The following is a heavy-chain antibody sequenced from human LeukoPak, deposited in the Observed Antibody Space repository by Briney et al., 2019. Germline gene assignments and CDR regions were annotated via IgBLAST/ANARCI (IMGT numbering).Heavy chain of an antibody. V-gene: IGHV4-39*01. CDR2: IYYSGST. CDR1: GGFISSSSYY. CDR3: ARQGVQLWSDFDY. Sequence: SETLSLTCTVSGGFISSSSYYWGWIRQPPGKGLEWIGSIYYSGSTYYNPSLKSRVTISVDTSKNQFSLKLSSVTAADTAVYYCARQGVQLWSDFDYWGQGTLVTVSS. J-gene: IGHJ4*02. D-gene: IGHD5-18*01.